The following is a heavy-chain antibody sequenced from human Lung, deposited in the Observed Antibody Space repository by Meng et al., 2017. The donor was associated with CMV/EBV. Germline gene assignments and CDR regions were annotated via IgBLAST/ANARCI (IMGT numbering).Heavy chain of an antibody. D-gene: IGHD4-23*01. V-gene: IGHV1-46*01. J-gene: IGHJ3*02. CDR3: AIAMVVTGFSDHDAFDI. CDR1: GYTFTSYY. CDR2: INPSGGST. Sequence: ASVKVSXKASGYTFTSYYMHWVRQAPGQGLEWMGIINPSGGSTSYAQKFQGRVTMTRDTSTSTVYMELSSLRSEDTAVYYCAIAMVVTGFSDHDAFDIWGQGTMVXVSS.